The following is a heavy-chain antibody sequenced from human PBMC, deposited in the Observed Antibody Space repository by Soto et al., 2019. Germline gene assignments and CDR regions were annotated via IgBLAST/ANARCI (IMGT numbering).Heavy chain of an antibody. CDR2: IYYSGST. V-gene: IGHV4-31*03. CDR1: GGSISSGGYY. Sequence: PSETLSLTCTVSGGSISSGGYYWSWIRQHPGKGLEWIGYIYYSGSTYYNPSLKSRVTISVDTSKNQFSLKLSSVTAADTAVYYCARTLLEDYYYGMDVWGQGTTVTSP. CDR3: ARTLLEDYYYGMDV. J-gene: IGHJ6*02. D-gene: IGHD3-3*02.